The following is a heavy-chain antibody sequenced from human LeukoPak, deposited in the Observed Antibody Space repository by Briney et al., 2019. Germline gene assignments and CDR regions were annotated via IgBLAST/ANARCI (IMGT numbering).Heavy chain of an antibody. CDR3: AKDGRILNWFDP. J-gene: IGHJ5*02. CDR1: GFTSSSFG. D-gene: IGHD2-21*01. Sequence: GGSLRLSCAASGFTSSSFGMHWLRQAPGKGLEWVALIRFDGSKKYYADSVKGRFTISRDNSKNTLYLQMNSLRPDDTAVYFCAKDGRILNWFDPWGQGTLVTVSS. V-gene: IGHV3-30*02. CDR2: IRFDGSKK.